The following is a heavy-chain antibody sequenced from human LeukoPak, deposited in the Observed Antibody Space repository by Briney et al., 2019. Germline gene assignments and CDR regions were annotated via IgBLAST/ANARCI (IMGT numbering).Heavy chain of an antibody. CDR3: ARARPGNDGGNFDY. V-gene: IGHV4-59*01. D-gene: IGHD1-1*01. Sequence: PSETLSLTCAVYGGSFSGYYWSWSRQPPGKGLEWIGFIYYSGDTYYNPSLKSRVTTSVDTSKNQFSLKLSSVTAADTAVYYCARARPGNDGGNFDYWGQGTLVTVSS. J-gene: IGHJ4*02. CDR1: GGSFSGYY. CDR2: IYYSGDT.